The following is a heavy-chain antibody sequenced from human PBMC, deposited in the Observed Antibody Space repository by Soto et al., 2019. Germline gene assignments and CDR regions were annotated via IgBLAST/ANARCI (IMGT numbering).Heavy chain of an antibody. CDR3: AKDKYQLIRRCYGLDV. J-gene: IGHJ6*02. Sequence: PXGSLRLSCAASGFTVSNYVMHWVRQAPGKGLEWVAVISYDGSNKYYADSVRGRFTISRDNSKNTLFLQMNSLRPEDTAVYYCAKDKYQLIRRCYGLDVWGQGTTVTVSS. D-gene: IGHD2-2*01. CDR2: ISYDGSNK. CDR1: GFTVSNYV. V-gene: IGHV3-30*18.